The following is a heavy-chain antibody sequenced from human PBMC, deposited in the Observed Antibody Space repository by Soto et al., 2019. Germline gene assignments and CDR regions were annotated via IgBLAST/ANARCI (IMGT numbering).Heavy chain of an antibody. Sequence: GGSLRLSCAASGFTFTRYSMNWVRQAPGKGLEWVSSISSTTNYIYYGDSMRGRFTISRDNAKNSLYLEMNSLRAEDTAVYYCARESEDLTSNFDYWGQEPWSPSP. CDR3: ARESEDLTSNFDY. CDR2: ISSTTNYI. CDR1: GFTFTRYS. J-gene: IGHJ4*01. V-gene: IGHV3-21*06.